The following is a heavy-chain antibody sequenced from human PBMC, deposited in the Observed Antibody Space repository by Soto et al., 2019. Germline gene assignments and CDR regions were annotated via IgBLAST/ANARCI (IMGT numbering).Heavy chain of an antibody. V-gene: IGHV4-31*03. J-gene: IGHJ6*03. CDR2: IYYSGST. Sequence: SCKASGYTFTSYGISWIRQHPGKGLEWIGYIYYSGSTYYNPSLKSRVTISVDTSKNQFSLKLSSVTAADTAVYYCARSSSIRSPYMDVWGKGTTVTVSS. CDR3: ARSSSIRSPYMDV. CDR1: GYTFTSYGI.